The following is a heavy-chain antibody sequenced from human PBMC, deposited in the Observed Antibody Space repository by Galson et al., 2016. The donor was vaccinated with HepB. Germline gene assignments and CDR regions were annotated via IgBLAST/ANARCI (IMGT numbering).Heavy chain of an antibody. J-gene: IGHJ4*02. D-gene: IGHD1-26*01. CDR3: ARGMGSGAYLIDY. CDR2: VSGDENSV. CDR1: GFTFNSYA. Sequence: SLRLSCAASGFTFNSYALHWVRQAAGTGLEFVSSVSGDENSVYYADSVKGRFTVSRDNSKNTLYLQMNSLRTEDTAVFYCARGMGSGAYLIDYWGQGTLVTVSS. V-gene: IGHV3-64*02.